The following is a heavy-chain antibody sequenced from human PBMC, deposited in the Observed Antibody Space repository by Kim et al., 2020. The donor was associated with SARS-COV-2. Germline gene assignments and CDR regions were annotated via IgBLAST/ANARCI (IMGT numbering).Heavy chain of an antibody. J-gene: IGHJ4*02. CDR2: ISTSSSFI. Sequence: GGSLRLSCAAPGFSFSGFSMTWVRQAPGKGLEWVASISTSSSFIYYAESVKGRFTISRDNAKNSLYLQMNSLRVEDTAVYYCAKVVPGAKSPHYWGQGT. V-gene: IGHV3-21*01. D-gene: IGHD2-2*01. CDR1: GFSFSGFS. CDR3: AKVVPGAKSPHY.